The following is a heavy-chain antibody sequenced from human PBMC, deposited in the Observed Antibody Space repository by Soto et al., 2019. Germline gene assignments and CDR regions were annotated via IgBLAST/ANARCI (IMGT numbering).Heavy chain of an antibody. J-gene: IGHJ4*02. CDR3: AGDIRSGSYRFDY. D-gene: IGHD1-26*01. CDR1: DGSISSYY. Sequence: QVQLQESGPGLVKPSETLSLTCTVSDGSISSYYWSWLRQPPGKGLEWIGYIYDSGSTLYNPSLKSRAXXSXDXXNNQCSLKLSSVTAADTAIYYCAGDIRSGSYRFDYWGQGALVTVFS. CDR2: IYDSGST. V-gene: IGHV4-59*08.